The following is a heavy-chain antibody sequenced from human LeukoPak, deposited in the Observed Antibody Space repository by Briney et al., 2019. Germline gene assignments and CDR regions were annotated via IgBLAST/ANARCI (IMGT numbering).Heavy chain of an antibody. CDR1: GFTVISHY. V-gene: IGHV3-66*01. Sequence: GGSLRLSCAASGFTVISHYMSWVRQAPGKGLEWVSVIYRGDGTYYADSVKGRFTISRDNSKNTVYLLMNSLSVDDTAVYYCARDIGGTVEVATMNYWGQGTLVTVSS. CDR3: ARDIGGTVEVATMNY. CDR2: IYRGDGT. D-gene: IGHD5-24*01. J-gene: IGHJ4*02.